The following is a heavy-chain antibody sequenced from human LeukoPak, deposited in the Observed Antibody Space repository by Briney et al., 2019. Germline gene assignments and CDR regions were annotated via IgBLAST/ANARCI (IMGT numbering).Heavy chain of an antibody. CDR2: IKEDGSEN. Sequence: GGSLRLSCAASGFTFSRYSMTWVRQAPGKGLEWVANIKEDGSENSYVESVKGRFTISRDNAKNSLYLQLNSLRGEDTAVYFCARQRYSDYWGQGTLVTVSS. CDR3: ARQRYSDY. J-gene: IGHJ4*02. V-gene: IGHV3-7*01. CDR1: GFTFSRYS. D-gene: IGHD1-1*01.